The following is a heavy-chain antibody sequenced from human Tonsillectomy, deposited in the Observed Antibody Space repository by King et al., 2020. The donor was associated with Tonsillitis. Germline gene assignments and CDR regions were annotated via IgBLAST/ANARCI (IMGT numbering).Heavy chain of an antibody. CDR1: GDSISSNSAS. Sequence: QVQLQQSGPGLVKPSQTLSLTCVISGDSISSNSASWNWIRQSPSRGLEWLGRTYYRFKWFNDYELSVKSRMTISPDTSKNQVSLHLNSVTPEDTAVYYCARGALWLHDSNYCDYGGQGTLITVSS. CDR2: TYYRFKWFN. CDR3: ARGALWLHDSNYCDY. D-gene: IGHD5-24*01. J-gene: IGHJ4*02. V-gene: IGHV6-1*01.